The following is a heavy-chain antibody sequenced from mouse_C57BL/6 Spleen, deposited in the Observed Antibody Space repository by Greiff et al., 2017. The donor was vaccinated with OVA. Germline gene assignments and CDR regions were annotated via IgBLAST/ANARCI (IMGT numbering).Heavy chain of an antibody. V-gene: IGHV1-72*01. D-gene: IGHD1-1*01. CDR3: ATQISNYYGSSYAMDY. J-gene: IGHJ4*01. Sequence: QVQLKQPGAELVKPGASVKLSCKASGYTFTSYWMHWVKQRPGRGLEWIGRIDPNRGGTKYNEKFKSKATLTVDKPSSTAYMQLSSLTSEDSAVYYCATQISNYYGSSYAMDYWGQGTSVTVSS. CDR1: GYTFTSYW. CDR2: IDPNRGGT.